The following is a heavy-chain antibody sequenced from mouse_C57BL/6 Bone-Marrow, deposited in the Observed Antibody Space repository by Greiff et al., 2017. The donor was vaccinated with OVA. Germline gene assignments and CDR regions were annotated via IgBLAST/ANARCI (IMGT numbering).Heavy chain of an antibody. CDR1: GYAFSSSW. Sequence: VQLQQSGPELVKPGASVKISCTASGYAFSSSWMNWVKQRPGKGLEWIGRIYPGDGDTNYNGQFKGKATLTADKSSRTAYMQLNSLTSEDSAVYFCASPYYYGSSRYYAMDYWGQGTSVTVSS. J-gene: IGHJ4*01. CDR3: ASPYYYGSSRYYAMDY. CDR2: IYPGDGDT. V-gene: IGHV1-82*01. D-gene: IGHD1-1*01.